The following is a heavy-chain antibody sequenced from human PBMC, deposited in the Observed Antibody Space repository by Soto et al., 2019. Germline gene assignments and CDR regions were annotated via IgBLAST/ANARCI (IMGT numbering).Heavy chain of an antibody. Sequence: PGGSLRLSCAASGFTFSSYAMSWVRQAPGKGLEWVSAISGSGGSTYYADSVKGRFTISRDNSKNTLYLQMNSLRAEDTAVYYCANHRRSYSSSSINFDYWGQGTLVTVSS. CDR2: ISGSGGST. CDR1: GFTFSSYA. V-gene: IGHV3-23*01. D-gene: IGHD6-6*01. CDR3: ANHRRSYSSSSINFDY. J-gene: IGHJ4*02.